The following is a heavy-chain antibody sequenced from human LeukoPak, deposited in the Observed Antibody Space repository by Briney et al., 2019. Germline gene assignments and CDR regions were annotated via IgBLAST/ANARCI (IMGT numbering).Heavy chain of an antibody. CDR3: ARRQLWLLWYFDY. CDR1: STSFNDYY. D-gene: IGHD5-18*01. J-gene: IGHJ4*02. Sequence: PSETLSLTCAVYSTSFNDYYWSWLRQSPGKGLKWIGEVDHRGIINYNPSLKSRITISADTSKSHFSLNLTSVTAADTAVYYCARRQLWLLWYFDYWGQGTPVTVSS. CDR2: VDHRGII. V-gene: IGHV4-34*01.